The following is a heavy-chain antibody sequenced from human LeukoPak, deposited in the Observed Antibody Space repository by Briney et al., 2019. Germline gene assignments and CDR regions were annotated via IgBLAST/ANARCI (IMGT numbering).Heavy chain of an antibody. CDR3: ARLGVLYYYGSGSYDY. Sequence: SETLSLTCTVSGGSISSYYWSWIRQPAGEGLEWIGEINHSGSTNYNPSLKSRVTISVDTSKNQFSLKLSSVTAADTAVYYCARLGVLYYYGSGSYDYWGQGTLVTVSS. CDR2: INHSGST. J-gene: IGHJ4*02. CDR1: GGSISSYY. V-gene: IGHV4-34*01. D-gene: IGHD3-10*01.